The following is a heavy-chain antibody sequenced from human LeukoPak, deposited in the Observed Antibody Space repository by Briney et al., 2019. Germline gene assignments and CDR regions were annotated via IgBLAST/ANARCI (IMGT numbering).Heavy chain of an antibody. Sequence: PGGSLRLSCAASGFTFTSYGMHWARQAPGKGLEWVAFIWYDGSGKYYADSVKGRFTISRDNSKNTLYPQMNSLRPEDTAVYQCTKSDSSGYRTYHFDYWSQGTLVAVSS. V-gene: IGHV3-30*02. CDR1: GFTFTSYG. CDR3: TKSDSSGYRTYHFDY. CDR2: IWYDGSGK. J-gene: IGHJ4*02. D-gene: IGHD3-22*01.